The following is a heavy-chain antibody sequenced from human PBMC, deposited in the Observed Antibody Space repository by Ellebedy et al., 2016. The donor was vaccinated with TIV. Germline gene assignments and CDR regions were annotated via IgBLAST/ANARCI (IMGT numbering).Heavy chain of an antibody. CDR1: GYTFTNYD. CDR3: ARDPSNWFDP. Sequence: AASVKVSCKASGYTFTNYDIDWVRQATGQGLEWMGWINPNSGDTNYAQKFQGRVTMTRDTSISTAYMELSRLRSDDTAVYYCARDPSNWFDPWGQGTLVTVSS. V-gene: IGHV1-2*02. CDR2: INPNSGDT. J-gene: IGHJ5*02.